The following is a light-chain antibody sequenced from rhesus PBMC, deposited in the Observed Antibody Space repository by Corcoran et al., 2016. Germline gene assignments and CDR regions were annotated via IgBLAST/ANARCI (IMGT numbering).Light chain of an antibody. V-gene: IGLV2S7*01. CDR1: SSDIGAHNY. CDR2: DFN. J-gene: IGLJ1*01. Sequence: QSAPTQPPSGSGSPGQSVSISCTGTSSDIGAHNYVSWYQQFPGNVPKLMIYDFNKRPSGVSDRFSGSKSGNTASLTISGLQAGDEADYYCCSYTTTNTYIFGAGTRLTVL. CDR3: CSYTTTNTYI.